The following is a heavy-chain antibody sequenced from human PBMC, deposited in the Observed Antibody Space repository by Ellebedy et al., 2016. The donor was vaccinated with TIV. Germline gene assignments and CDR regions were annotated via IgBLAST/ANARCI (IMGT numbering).Heavy chain of an antibody. V-gene: IGHV3-23*01. J-gene: IGHJ3*02. Sequence: GESLKISCAATGLTLSSSAMTLVRQAPGKGLEWVSSLTASGPVYYSDSVKGRFTISRDNSKNTLFLQMNRVKADDTAVYYCARPPADYDGFDIWGQGTVVTVSS. CDR3: ARPPADYDGFDI. D-gene: IGHD4-11*01. CDR1: GLTLSSSA. CDR2: LTASGPV.